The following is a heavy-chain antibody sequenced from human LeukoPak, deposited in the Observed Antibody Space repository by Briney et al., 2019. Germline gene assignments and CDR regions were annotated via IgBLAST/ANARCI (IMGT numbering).Heavy chain of an antibody. V-gene: IGHV4-59*01. CDR2: TDYSGST. Sequence: SETLSLTCSVSGDSLSPYFWNWMRQPPGKGLEWIGYTDYSGSTNYNPSLRSRITISVDTSKSQFSLNLTSVTAADTAVYYCARVRRDSCSSSDCYVGPPFYSYYYYMDVWGIGTTVTVSS. CDR3: ARVRRDSCSSSDCYVGPPFYSYYYYMDV. D-gene: IGHD2-2*01. CDR1: GDSLSPYF. J-gene: IGHJ6*03.